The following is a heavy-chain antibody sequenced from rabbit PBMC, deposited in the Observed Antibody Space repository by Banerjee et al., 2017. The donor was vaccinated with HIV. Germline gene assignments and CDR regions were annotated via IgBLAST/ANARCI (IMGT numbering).Heavy chain of an antibody. D-gene: IGHD2-1*01. CDR3: ARGGNGGTRLDL. CDR2: IYVGGSDSI. V-gene: IGHV1S45*01. CDR1: GFSFSGYY. Sequence: QQQLEESGRDLVKPEGSLTLTCTASGFSFSGYYVCWVRQAPGKGLEWIACIYVGGSDSIYYASWAKGRFTISKTSSTTVTLQMTSLTAADTATYFCARGGNGGTRLDLRGQGTLVTVS. J-gene: IGHJ3*01.